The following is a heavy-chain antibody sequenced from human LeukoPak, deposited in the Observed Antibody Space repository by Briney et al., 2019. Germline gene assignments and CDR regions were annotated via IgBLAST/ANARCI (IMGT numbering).Heavy chain of an antibody. CDR2: IYTDGST. CDR3: ARSYGSGSYYYFDY. Sequence: PSETLSLTCIVSGGSISGYYWSWIRQSAGKGLEWIGRIYTDGSTNYNPSLKSRVTMSVDTSKNQFSLKLSSVTAADTAVYYCARSYGSGSYYYFDYWGQGTLVTVSS. D-gene: IGHD3-10*01. CDR1: GGSISGYY. V-gene: IGHV4-4*07. J-gene: IGHJ4*02.